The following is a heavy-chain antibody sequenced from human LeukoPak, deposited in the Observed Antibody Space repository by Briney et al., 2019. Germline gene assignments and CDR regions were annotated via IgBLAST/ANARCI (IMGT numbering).Heavy chain of an antibody. CDR2: IYSGGST. V-gene: IGHV3-66*01. D-gene: IGHD1-1*01. Sequence: GGSLRLSCAASGFTVSSNYMSWVRQAPGKGLEWVSVIYSGGSTYYADSVKGRFTISRDNSKNTLYLQMNSLTAEDTAVYYCARKMKTGDRVGTFDIWGQGTMVTVSS. CDR1: GFTVSSNY. CDR3: ARKMKTGDRVGTFDI. J-gene: IGHJ3*02.